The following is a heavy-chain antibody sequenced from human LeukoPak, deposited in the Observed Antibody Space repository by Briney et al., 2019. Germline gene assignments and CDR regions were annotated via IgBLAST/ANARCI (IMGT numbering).Heavy chain of an antibody. Sequence: PSETLSLTCTVSGGSISSSSYYWGWIRQPPGKGLEWFGSIYYSGSTYYNPSLKSRVTISLDTSKNQFSLKLSSVTAADTAVYYCASLYGEQFDYWGQGTLVTVSS. J-gene: IGHJ4*02. CDR1: GGSISSSSYY. D-gene: IGHD1/OR15-1a*01. CDR2: IYYSGST. CDR3: ASLYGEQFDY. V-gene: IGHV4-39*01.